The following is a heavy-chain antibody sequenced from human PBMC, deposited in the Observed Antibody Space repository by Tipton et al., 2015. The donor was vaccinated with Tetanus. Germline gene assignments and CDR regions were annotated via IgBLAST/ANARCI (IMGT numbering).Heavy chain of an antibody. Sequence: LRLSCTVSRGPISSYYWSWIRQPAGKGLEWIGHISNGNPDYTPSLKSRVTLSVDTSKNEFSLKLRSVTAADTAVYYCARGTGDYWGQGTLVTVSS. J-gene: IGHJ4*02. CDR3: ARGTGDY. V-gene: IGHV4-4*07. CDR1: RGPISSYY. CDR2: ISNGNP. D-gene: IGHD1-14*01.